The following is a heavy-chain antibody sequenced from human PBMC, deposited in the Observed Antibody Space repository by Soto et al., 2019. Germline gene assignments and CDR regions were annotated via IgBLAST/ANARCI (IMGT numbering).Heavy chain of an antibody. J-gene: IGHJ2*01. D-gene: IGHD2-15*01. CDR3: ARGPDSVVVVAATGWYFDL. CDR2: IWYDGSNK. CDR1: GFTFSSYG. V-gene: IGHV3-33*01. Sequence: QVQLVESGGGVVQPGRSLRLSCAASGFTFSSYGMHWVRQAPGKGLEWVAVIWYDGSNKYYADSVKGRFTISRDNSKNTLYLQMNSLRAEDTAVYYCARGPDSVVVVAATGWYFDLWGRGTLVTVSS.